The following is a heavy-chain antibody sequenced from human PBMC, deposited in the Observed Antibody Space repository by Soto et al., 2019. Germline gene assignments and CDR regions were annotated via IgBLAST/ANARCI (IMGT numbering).Heavy chain of an antibody. CDR3: ARDRVLGGGQQLARLAY. D-gene: IGHD6-13*01. Sequence: QVQLVESGGGVVQPGRSLRLSCAASGFTFSSYGMHWVRQAPGKGLEWVAVIWYDGSNKYYADSVKGRYTISRDNSKNTLILQINRLRAEDTPVYYCARDRVLGGGQQLARLAYWGQGTLVSVSS. J-gene: IGHJ4*02. CDR2: IWYDGSNK. V-gene: IGHV3-33*01. CDR1: GFTFSSYG.